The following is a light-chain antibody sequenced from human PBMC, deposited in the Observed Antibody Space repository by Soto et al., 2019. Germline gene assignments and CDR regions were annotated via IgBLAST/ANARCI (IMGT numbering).Light chain of an antibody. Sequence: QSVLTQPPSVSGSPGQSVTISCTGTSSDVGSYNRVSWYQQPPGTAPKVMIYDVSKRPSGVPDRFSGSKSGNTASLTISGLQAEDEADYYCCSYAGNYTVYVFGTGTKVTVL. CDR2: DVS. CDR1: SSDVGSYNR. J-gene: IGLJ1*01. V-gene: IGLV2-11*01. CDR3: CSYAGNYTVYV.